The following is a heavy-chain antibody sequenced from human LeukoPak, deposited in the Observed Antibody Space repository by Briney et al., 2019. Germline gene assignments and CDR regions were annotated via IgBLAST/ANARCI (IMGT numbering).Heavy chain of an antibody. D-gene: IGHD5-18*01. CDR2: IYPGDSDT. CDR3: ARRNSYGSDYYYYMDV. V-gene: IGHV5-51*01. J-gene: IGHJ6*03. CDR1: GYSFTSYW. Sequence: GESLKISCKGSGYSFTSYWIGWVRQMPGKGLEWMGIIYPGDSDTRYSPSFQGQVTISADKSISTAYLQWSSLKASDTAMYYCARRNSYGSDYYYYMDVWGKGTTVTVSS.